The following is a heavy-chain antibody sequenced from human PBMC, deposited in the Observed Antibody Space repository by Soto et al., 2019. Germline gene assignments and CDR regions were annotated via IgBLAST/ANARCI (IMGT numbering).Heavy chain of an antibody. D-gene: IGHD3-22*01. CDR1: GFTFSSYS. Sequence: GGSLRLSCAASGFTFSSYSMNWVRQAPGKGLEWVSSISSSSSYIYYADSVKGRFTISRDNAKNSLYLQMNSLRAEDTAVYYCARDYYYDSSVYYGAPRYFDYWGQGPLVTGSS. J-gene: IGHJ4*02. V-gene: IGHV3-21*01. CDR2: ISSSSSYI. CDR3: ARDYYYDSSVYYGAPRYFDY.